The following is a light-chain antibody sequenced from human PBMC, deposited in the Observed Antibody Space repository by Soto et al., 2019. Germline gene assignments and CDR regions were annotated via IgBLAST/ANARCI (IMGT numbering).Light chain of an antibody. J-gene: IGKJ5*01. CDR2: GAS. CDR1: QSVSSY. V-gene: IGKV3-11*01. Sequence: EIVLTQSPATLSLSPGERATLSCRASQSVSSYLAWYQQKPGQAPRLLIYGASSRATGIPARFSGSGSGTDFTLTISSLESEDFVVYYCQQRSNWPITFGQGTRLEIE. CDR3: QQRSNWPIT.